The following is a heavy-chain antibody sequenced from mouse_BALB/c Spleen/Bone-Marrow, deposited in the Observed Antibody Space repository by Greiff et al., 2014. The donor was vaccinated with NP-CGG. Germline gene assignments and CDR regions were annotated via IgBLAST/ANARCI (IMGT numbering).Heavy chain of an antibody. V-gene: IGHV1-14*01. CDR1: GYTFTSYV. D-gene: IGHD1-1*01. Sequence: VQLQQSGPELVKPGASVKMSCKASGYTFTSYVIHWVKQKPGQGLEWIGYINPYNDGTKYNEKFKGKATLTSDKSSSTAYMELSSRTSEDSAVYYCARGGYYGTSLYWYFDVWGAGTTVTVSS. J-gene: IGHJ1*01. CDR2: INPYNDGT. CDR3: ARGGYYGTSLYWYFDV.